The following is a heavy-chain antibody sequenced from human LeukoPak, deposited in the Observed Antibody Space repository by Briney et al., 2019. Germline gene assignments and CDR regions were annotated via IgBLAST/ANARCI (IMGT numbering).Heavy chain of an antibody. CDR1: GFTFSSYG. J-gene: IGHJ6*02. V-gene: IGHV3-30*18. CDR3: AKDIVVVPAAYYYYYGMDV. Sequence: GGSLRLSCAASGFTFSSYGMHWVRQAPGKGLEWVAVISYDGSNKYYADSVKGRFTISRDNSKNTLYLQMNSLRAEDTAVYYCAKDIVVVPAAYYYYYGMDVWGQGTTVTVSS. D-gene: IGHD2-2*01. CDR2: ISYDGSNK.